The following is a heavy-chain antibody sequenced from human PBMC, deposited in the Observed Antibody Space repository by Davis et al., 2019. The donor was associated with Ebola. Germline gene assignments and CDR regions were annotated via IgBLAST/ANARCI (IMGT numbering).Heavy chain of an antibody. J-gene: IGHJ5*02. CDR3: SSSSSLSGMYNWFDP. CDR1: GYTFTGYY. V-gene: IGHV1-8*02. Sequence: ASVKVSCKASGYTFTGYYMHWVRQAPGQGLEWMGWMNPNSGNTGYAQKFQGRVTMTRNTSISTAYMELSSLRSEDTAVYYCSSSSSLSGMYNWFDPWGQGTLVTVSS. CDR2: MNPNSGNT. D-gene: IGHD6-6*01.